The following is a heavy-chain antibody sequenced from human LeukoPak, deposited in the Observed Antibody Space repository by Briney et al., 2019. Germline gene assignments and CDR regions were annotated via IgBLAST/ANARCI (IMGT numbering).Heavy chain of an antibody. J-gene: IGHJ4*02. D-gene: IGHD6-13*01. CDR3: ARGVYIAAAQYGY. Sequence: AETLSLTCTVSGVSISRYYWSWIRQPPGKGLEGIGYIYYSGTTNYNPFLKSRVTIPVDTSTNQSSLKLRSVTAADTAVYYCARGVYIAAAQYGYWGQGPLVRVSS. V-gene: IGHV4-59*01. CDR2: IYYSGTT. CDR1: GVSISRYY.